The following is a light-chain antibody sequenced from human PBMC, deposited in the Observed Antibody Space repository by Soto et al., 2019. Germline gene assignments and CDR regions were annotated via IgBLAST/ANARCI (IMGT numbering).Light chain of an antibody. CDR2: GAS. V-gene: IGKV3-20*01. CDR3: QQYGSSPLT. J-gene: IGKJ4*01. CDR1: QSVSSSY. Sequence: EIVLTQSPGTLSLSPGERATLSCRASQSVSSSYFAWYQQKPDQAPRLIIYGASSRATSIPDRFSGSGSGTVFTITISILEPEVFAVYYCQQYGSSPLTFGGGTKVEIK.